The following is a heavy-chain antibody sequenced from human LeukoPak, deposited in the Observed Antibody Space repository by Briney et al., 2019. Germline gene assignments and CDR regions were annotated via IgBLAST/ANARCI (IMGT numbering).Heavy chain of an antibody. Sequence: GGSLRLSCAASGFTFSDYYMSWIRQAPGKGLEWVSYISSSGSTIYYADSVKGRFTISRDNAKNSLYLQMNSLRDEDTAVYYCARDRSSPRVAFDIWGQGTMVTVSS. D-gene: IGHD2-2*01. CDR3: ARDRSSPRVAFDI. CDR2: ISSSGSTI. V-gene: IGHV3-11*04. CDR1: GFTFSDYY. J-gene: IGHJ3*02.